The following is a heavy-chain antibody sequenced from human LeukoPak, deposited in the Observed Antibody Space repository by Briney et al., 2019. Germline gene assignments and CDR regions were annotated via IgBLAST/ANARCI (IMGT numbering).Heavy chain of an antibody. CDR2: ISSGSSTI. V-gene: IGHV3-48*01. D-gene: IGHD1-26*01. Sequence: GGSLRLSCAASGFTFNYYHMNWVRQAPGKGLEWVSYISSGSSTIYYADSVKGRFTISRDNSKNTLYLQMNSLRAEDTAVYYCARVGGSYYEYYFDYWGQGTLVTVSS. CDR1: GFTFNYYH. J-gene: IGHJ4*02. CDR3: ARVGGSYYEYYFDY.